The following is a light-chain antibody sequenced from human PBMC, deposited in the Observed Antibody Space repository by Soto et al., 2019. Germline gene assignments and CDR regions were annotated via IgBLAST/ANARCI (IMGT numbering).Light chain of an antibody. CDR1: QSVGSN. CDR2: AAY. Sequence: ETVMTQSPATLSVSPGESATLSCRASQSVGSNLAWYQQKPGQAPRLLIYAAYTRATGIPARFSGSGSGTEFTLTISSLQSEDFALYYCQQYKNWPPVTFGGGTKVEIK. CDR3: QQYKNWPPVT. V-gene: IGKV3-15*01. J-gene: IGKJ4*01.